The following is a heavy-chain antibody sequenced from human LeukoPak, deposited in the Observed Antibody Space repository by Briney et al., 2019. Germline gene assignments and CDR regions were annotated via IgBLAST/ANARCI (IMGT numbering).Heavy chain of an antibody. CDR2: IYSGGST. J-gene: IGHJ4*02. CDR3: ARGPSGYHNP. V-gene: IGHV3-66*01. Sequence: GGSLRLSCAASEFSVGSNYMTWVRQAPGKGLEWVSLIYSGGSTYYADSVKGRFTISRDNSKNTLYLQMNSLRAEDTAVYYCARGPSGYHNPGGQGTLVTVSS. D-gene: IGHD5-12*01. CDR1: EFSVGSNY.